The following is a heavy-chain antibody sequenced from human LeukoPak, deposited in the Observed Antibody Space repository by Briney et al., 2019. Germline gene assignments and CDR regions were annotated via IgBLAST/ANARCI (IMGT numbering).Heavy chain of an antibody. CDR2: IYYSGST. J-gene: IGHJ3*02. D-gene: IGHD6-6*01. V-gene: IGHV4-59*01. Sequence: KPSETLSLTCTVSGVSISSYYWSWIRQPPGKGLEWIGYIYYSGSTNYNPSLKSRVTISVDTSKNQFSLKLSSVTAADTAVYYCARAVRSSSMGRAFDIWGQGTMVTVSS. CDR3: ARAVRSSSMGRAFDI. CDR1: GVSISSYY.